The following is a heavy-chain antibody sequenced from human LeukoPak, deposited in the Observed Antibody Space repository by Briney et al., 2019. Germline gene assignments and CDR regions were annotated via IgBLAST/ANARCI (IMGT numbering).Heavy chain of an antibody. CDR2: IGYSGTT. CDR1: GGSISSSGYY. V-gene: IGHV4-39*01. Sequence: PSETLSLTCTASGGSISSSGYYWGWIRQPPGKGLEWIASIGYSGTTYYNPSLKSRVTISEDRSKNQFSLKLSSVTAADTAVYYCARLRDGRWLLEYWGQGTLVTVSS. CDR3: ARLRDGRWLLEY. D-gene: IGHD5-24*01. J-gene: IGHJ4*02.